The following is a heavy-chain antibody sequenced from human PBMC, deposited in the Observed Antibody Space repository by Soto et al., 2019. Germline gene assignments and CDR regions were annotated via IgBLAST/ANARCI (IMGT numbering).Heavy chain of an antibody. J-gene: IGHJ4*02. CDR1: GFTFSSYA. V-gene: IGHV3-23*01. CDR2: ISGSGGST. Sequence: EVQLLESGGGLVQPGGSLRLSCAASGFTFSSYAMSWVRQAPGKGLEWVSAISGSGGSTYYADSVKGRFTISRDNSKNTLYLQMNSLRAEDTAVYYCAKPVVVVAATAHSFDYWGQGTLVTVSS. CDR3: AKPVVVVAATAHSFDY. D-gene: IGHD2-15*01.